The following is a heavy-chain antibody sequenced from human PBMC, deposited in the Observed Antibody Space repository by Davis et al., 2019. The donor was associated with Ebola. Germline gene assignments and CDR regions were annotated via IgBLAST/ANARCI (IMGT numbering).Heavy chain of an antibody. D-gene: IGHD6-13*01. J-gene: IGHJ4*02. CDR2: IHPGDSDT. Sequence: GESLKISCKGSGYNFPNFWIGWVRQMPGKGLEWMGIIHPGDSDTRYSPSFQGQVMISADKSINTAYLQWSSLRASDTAKYYCARQKSWGSSWYLAYWGQGTLVTVSS. V-gene: IGHV5-51*01. CDR1: GYNFPNFW. CDR3: ARQKSWGSSWYLAY.